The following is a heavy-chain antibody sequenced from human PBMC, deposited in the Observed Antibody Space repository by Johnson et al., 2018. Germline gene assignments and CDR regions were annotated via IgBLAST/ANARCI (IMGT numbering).Heavy chain of an antibody. CDR3: ATLQRYPHGLYMDI. Sequence: QVQPQESGPGLVKPSETXSLTCTISGASIHSSYWTWIRQPPGRGLEYIGYIYYSGSTKYNPPLNSRATISGAQSMNHLPLKLRSVTAADTAVYYWATLQRYPHGLYMDIWGKGTTVTVSS. J-gene: IGHJ6*03. V-gene: IGHV4-59*12. CDR2: IYYSGST. CDR1: GASIHSSY. D-gene: IGHD3/OR15-3a*01.